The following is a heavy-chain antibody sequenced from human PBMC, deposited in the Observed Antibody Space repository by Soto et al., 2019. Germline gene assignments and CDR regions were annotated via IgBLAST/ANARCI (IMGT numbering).Heavy chain of an antibody. CDR3: AREGIGYCTNGVCFDKGGIYYMDV. D-gene: IGHD2-8*01. V-gene: IGHV3-33*01. CDR1: GFTFSSYG. CDR2: IWYDGSNK. J-gene: IGHJ6*03. Sequence: GGSLRLSCAASGFTFSSYGMHWVRQAPGKGLEWVAVIWYDGSNKYYADSVKGRFTISRDNSKNTLYLQMNSLRAEDTAVYYCAREGIGYCTNGVCFDKGGIYYMDVWGKGTTVTVSS.